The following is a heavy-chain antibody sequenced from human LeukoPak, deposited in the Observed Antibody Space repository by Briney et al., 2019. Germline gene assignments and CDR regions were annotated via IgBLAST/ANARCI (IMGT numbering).Heavy chain of an antibody. V-gene: IGHV4-59*01. Sequence: SETLSLTCTVSGGSISSFYWSWIRQPPGKGLEWIGYIYYSGSTNYNPSLKSRVTISVDTSKNQFSLRLSSVTAADTAVYYCARVTGYMTEDYFDYWGQGTLITVSS. CDR1: GGSISSFY. CDR2: IYYSGST. J-gene: IGHJ4*02. CDR3: ARVTGYMTEDYFDY. D-gene: IGHD6-13*01.